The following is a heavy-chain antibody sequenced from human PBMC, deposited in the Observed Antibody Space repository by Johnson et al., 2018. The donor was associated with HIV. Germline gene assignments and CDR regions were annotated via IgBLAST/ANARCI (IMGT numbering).Heavy chain of an antibody. J-gene: IGHJ3*02. V-gene: IGHV3-53*01. Sequence: VQLVESGGDVVQPGGSLRLSCAASGFSVSSNYMSWVRQAPGKGLEWVSVIYSGGSTYYADSVKCRFTISRDNSKNTLYLQMNSLRAEDTAVYYCARLRSGNRAFDIWGQGTMVTVSS. CDR2: IYSGGST. D-gene: IGHD2-15*01. CDR1: GFSVSSNY. CDR3: ARLRSGNRAFDI.